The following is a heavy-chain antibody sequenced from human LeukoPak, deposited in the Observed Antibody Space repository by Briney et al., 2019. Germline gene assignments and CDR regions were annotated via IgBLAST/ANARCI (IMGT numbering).Heavy chain of an antibody. CDR1: GGSISSYY. J-gene: IGHJ2*01. V-gene: IGHV4-59*08. Sequence: KPSETLSLTCIVSGGSISSYYWGGIREPPGKGLEWIGYIYDSGSANYNPSLKGRVTISVDTSKNQFSLKLSSVTAADTAVYYCARRGSGASLEYYFDLWGRGTLVTVSS. D-gene: IGHD1-14*01. CDR3: ARRGSGASLEYYFDL. CDR2: IYDSGSA.